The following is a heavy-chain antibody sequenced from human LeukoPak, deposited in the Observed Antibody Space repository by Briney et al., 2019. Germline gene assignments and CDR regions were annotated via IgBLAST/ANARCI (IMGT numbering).Heavy chain of an antibody. CDR3: ARGGILVQGVTILYGMDV. J-gene: IGHJ6*02. CDR1: GYSFSTFD. V-gene: IGHV1-8*01. CDR2: MNPNSGNT. Sequence: ASVKVSCKTSGYSFSTFDSNWVRQATGQGRDGMGWMNPNSGNTNYEQKFQGRLTMTRDTSISTAYMELSSLRSEDTAVYYCARGGILVQGVTILYGMDVWGQGTTVTVSS. D-gene: IGHD3-10*01.